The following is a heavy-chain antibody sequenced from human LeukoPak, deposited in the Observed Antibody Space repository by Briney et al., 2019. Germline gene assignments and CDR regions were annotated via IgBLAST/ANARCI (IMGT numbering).Heavy chain of an antibody. V-gene: IGHV3-21*01. CDR3: ARVRGVIEPGTTADY. D-gene: IGHD3-10*01. Sequence: GGSLRLSCAASGFTFSDYSMNWVRQAPGEGLEWVSSISSGSSYIFYADSVKGRFTISRDNAKNSLFLQMNSLRAEDTAVYYCARVRGVIEPGTTADYWGQGALVTVSS. CDR1: GFTFSDYS. CDR2: ISSGSSYI. J-gene: IGHJ4*02.